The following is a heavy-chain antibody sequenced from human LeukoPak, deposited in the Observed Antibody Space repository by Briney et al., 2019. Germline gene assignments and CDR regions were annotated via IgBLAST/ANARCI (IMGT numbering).Heavy chain of an antibody. J-gene: IGHJ4*02. CDR1: EFTFSSYG. D-gene: IGHD1-26*01. V-gene: IGHV3-30*02. Sequence: PGGCLRLSCAASEFTFSSYGMHWVRQAPGKGLEWVAFIRSDGSTKYFADSVKGRFTISRDNSKNSLYLQMNSLRAEDTAVYYCAKDQLLGGSYTFDYWGQGTLVTVSS. CDR2: IRSDGSTK. CDR3: AKDQLLGGSYTFDY.